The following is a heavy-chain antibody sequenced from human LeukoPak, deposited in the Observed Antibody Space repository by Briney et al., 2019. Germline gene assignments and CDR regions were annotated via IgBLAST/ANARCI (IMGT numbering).Heavy chain of an antibody. Sequence: VKPSETLSLTCTVSDGAITGYYWGWIRQPPGKGLDWIGHLHYGGSTNYNPSLKSRVTISVDTSKNHFSLKLSSVTAAVTAVYYLARGYSTSWTNYFDYWGQGALVTVSS. CDR1: DGAITGYY. D-gene: IGHD6-13*01. CDR2: LHYGGST. V-gene: IGHV4-59*13. J-gene: IGHJ4*02. CDR3: ARGYSTSWTNYFDY.